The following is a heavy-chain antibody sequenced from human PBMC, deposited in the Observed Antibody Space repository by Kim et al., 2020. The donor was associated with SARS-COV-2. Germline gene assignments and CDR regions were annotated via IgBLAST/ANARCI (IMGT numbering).Heavy chain of an antibody. D-gene: IGHD2-15*01. CDR2: INHSGST. J-gene: IGHJ5*02. V-gene: IGHV4-34*01. Sequence: SETLSLTCAVYGGSFSGYYWSWIRQPPGKGLEWIGEINHSGSTNYNPSLKSRVTISVDTSKNQFSLKLSSVTAADTAVYYCARAYCSGGSCLVRFDPWGQGTLVTVSS. CDR1: GGSFSGYY. CDR3: ARAYCSGGSCLVRFDP.